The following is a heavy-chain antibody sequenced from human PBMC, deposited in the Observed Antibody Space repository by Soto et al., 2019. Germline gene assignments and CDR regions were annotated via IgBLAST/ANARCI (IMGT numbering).Heavy chain of an antibody. Sequence: GESLKISCAASGFTFSSYAMSWVRQAPGKGLEWVSAISGSGGSTYYADSVKGRFTISRDNSKNTLYLQMNSLRAEDTAVYYCAKDLVWDYYGSGSYYPLWYWGQGTLVTVSS. V-gene: IGHV3-23*01. J-gene: IGHJ4*02. CDR3: AKDLVWDYYGSGSYYPLWY. CDR2: ISGSGGST. CDR1: GFTFSSYA. D-gene: IGHD3-10*01.